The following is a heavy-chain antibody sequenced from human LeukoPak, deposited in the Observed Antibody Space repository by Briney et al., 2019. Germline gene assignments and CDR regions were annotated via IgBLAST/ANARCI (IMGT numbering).Heavy chain of an antibody. D-gene: IGHD1-1*01. CDR2: INPSDSDA. CDR1: GYSFTSYW. V-gene: IGHV5-51*01. Sequence: GESLKISCKGSGYSFTSYWIGWVRQMPGKGLEWMGIINPSDSDARYSPSFQGQVTISADRSIDTAYLHWRSLKASDTAIYYCVRAWNSDSWGQGTLVIVSS. J-gene: IGHJ4*02. CDR3: VRAWNSDS.